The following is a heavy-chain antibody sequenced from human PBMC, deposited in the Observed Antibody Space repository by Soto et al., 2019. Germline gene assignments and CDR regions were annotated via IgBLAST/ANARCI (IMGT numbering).Heavy chain of an antibody. V-gene: IGHV5-51*01. CDR1: GYSFTSYW. CDR3: ARGGVSPRTFDY. Sequence: GESLKISCEGSGYSFTSYWIAWVRQMTWKGLELMGIIYPSDSDTRYRPSFQGQVTISADKSISSAYLQWSSLRASDTAMYYCARGGVSPRTFDYWGQGTPVTVSS. D-gene: IGHD3-3*01. CDR2: IYPSDSDT. J-gene: IGHJ4*02.